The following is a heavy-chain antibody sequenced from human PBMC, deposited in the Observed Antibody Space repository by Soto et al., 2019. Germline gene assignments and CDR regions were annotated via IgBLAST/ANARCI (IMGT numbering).Heavy chain of an antibody. CDR3: ARASYYTTTSCLEDV. D-gene: IGHD2-2*01. J-gene: IGHJ6*02. V-gene: IGHV3-23*01. CDR1: GFSFTSYA. Sequence: EAQLLESGGGLVQPGGSLRLSCAASGFSFTSYAMSWVRQPPGKGLEWVSAISGSGDVTATGDTTYYADSVKGRFTISRDNSKNPLYPQMASLRAEDTAVYYCARASYYTTTSCLEDVWGQGTTVSVS. CDR2: ISGSGDVTATGDTT.